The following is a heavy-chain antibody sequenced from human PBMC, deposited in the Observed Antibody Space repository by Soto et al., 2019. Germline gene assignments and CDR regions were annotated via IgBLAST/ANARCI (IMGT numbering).Heavy chain of an antibody. J-gene: IGHJ4*02. V-gene: IGHV1-69*13. Sequence: ASVKVSCKASGGTFSSYAISWVRQAPGQGLEWMGGIIPIFGTANYAQKFQGRVTITADESTSTAYMELSSLRSEDTAVYYCARDLKGIAVAGTELWGQGTLVTVSS. CDR2: IIPIFGTA. CDR3: ARDLKGIAVAGTEL. CDR1: GGTFSSYA. D-gene: IGHD6-19*01.